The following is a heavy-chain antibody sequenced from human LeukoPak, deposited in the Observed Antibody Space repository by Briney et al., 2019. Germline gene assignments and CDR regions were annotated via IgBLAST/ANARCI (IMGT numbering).Heavy chain of an antibody. CDR2: INWSGGST. V-gene: IGHV3-20*04. CDR1: GFTFDEHG. CDR3: ARAPITSPFYFDY. Sequence: PGGSLRLSCTASGFTFDEHGMSWVRQVPGKGLEGVSGINWSGGSTGYADPLRGRFTISRDNAKNSLYLQMDSLRAEDTALYYCARAPITSPFYFDYWGQGTLVTVSS. J-gene: IGHJ4*02. D-gene: IGHD2-2*01.